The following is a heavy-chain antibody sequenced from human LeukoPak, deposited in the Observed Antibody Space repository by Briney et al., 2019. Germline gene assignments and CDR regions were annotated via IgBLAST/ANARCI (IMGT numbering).Heavy chain of an antibody. CDR2: IYYSGII. J-gene: IGHJ6*03. V-gene: IGHV4-39*01. Sequence: PSESLSLTCTVSGGSISSSSYYWGWLRQPPGKGLEWIGSIYYSGIIYYNSLLKSRVTISVDTSKNQFSLKLSSVTAADTAVYYCARHEEGGRYYNRYYYYMDVWGKETRVTVSS. CDR1: GGSISSSSYY. CDR3: ARHEEGGRYYNRYYYYMDV. D-gene: IGHD1-26*01.